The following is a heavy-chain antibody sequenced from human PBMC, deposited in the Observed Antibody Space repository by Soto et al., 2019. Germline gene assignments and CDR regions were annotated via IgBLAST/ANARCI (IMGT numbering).Heavy chain of an antibody. CDR1: GGSISSSSYY. V-gene: IGHV4-39*01. D-gene: IGHD5-18*01. CDR2: IYYSGST. CDR3: ARHHTRGYSYGAIYYFDY. Sequence: PSETLSLTCTVSGGSISSSSYYWGWIRQPPGKGLEWIGSIYYSGSTYYNPSLKSRVTISVDTSKNQFSLKLSSVTAADTAVYYCARHHTRGYSYGAIYYFDYWGQGTLVTVSS. J-gene: IGHJ4*02.